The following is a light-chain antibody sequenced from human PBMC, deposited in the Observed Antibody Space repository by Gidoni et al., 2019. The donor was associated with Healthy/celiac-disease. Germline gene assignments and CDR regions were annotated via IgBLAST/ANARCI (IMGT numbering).Light chain of an antibody. V-gene: IGLV2-14*01. CDR1: SSDVGCYNY. Sequence: QSALTQPASVSGSPGQSFTISCTGTSSDVGCYNYVSWYQQHPGKAPKLMIYEVSNRPSGVSNRFSGSKSGNTASLTISGLQAEDEADYYCSSYTSSNVVFGGGTKLTVL. CDR2: EVS. J-gene: IGLJ2*01. CDR3: SSYTSSNVV.